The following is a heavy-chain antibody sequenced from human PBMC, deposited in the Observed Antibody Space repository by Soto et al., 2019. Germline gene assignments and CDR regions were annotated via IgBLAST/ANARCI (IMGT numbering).Heavy chain of an antibody. V-gene: IGHV1-18*01. Sequence: ASVKVSFKASGYTFTSYGISWVRQAPGQGLEWMGWISAYNGNTNYAQKLQGRVTMTTDTSTSTAYMELRSLRSDDTAVYYCARDFYYDSSGPPIDYWGQGTLVTVSS. J-gene: IGHJ4*02. CDR1: GYTFTSYG. D-gene: IGHD3-22*01. CDR3: ARDFYYDSSGPPIDY. CDR2: ISAYNGNT.